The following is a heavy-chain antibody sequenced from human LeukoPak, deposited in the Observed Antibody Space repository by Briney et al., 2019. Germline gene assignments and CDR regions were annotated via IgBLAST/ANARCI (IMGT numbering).Heavy chain of an antibody. J-gene: IGHJ4*02. CDR3: AREGEGYYDSSGLDY. CDR1: GFTFSSYA. CDR2: ILYDGSNK. D-gene: IGHD3-22*01. V-gene: IGHV3-30*04. Sequence: GGSLRLSCAASGFTFSSYAMHWVRQAPGKGLEWVAVILYDGSNKYYADSVKGRFTISRDNSKNTLYLQMNSLRAEDTAVYYCAREGEGYYDSSGLDYWGQGTLVTVSS.